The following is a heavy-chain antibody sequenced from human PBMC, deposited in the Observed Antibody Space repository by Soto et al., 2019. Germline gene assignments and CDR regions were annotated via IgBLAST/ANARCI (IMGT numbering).Heavy chain of an antibody. Sequence: GGSLRLSCAASGFTFSSYAMHWVRQAPGKGLEWVAVISYDGSNKYYADSVKGRFTISRDNSKNTLYLQMNSLRAEDTAVYYCAKYITVAGADYYFDYWGQGTLVTVSS. V-gene: IGHV3-30-3*02. CDR1: GFTFSSYA. CDR2: ISYDGSNK. CDR3: AKYITVAGADYYFDY. J-gene: IGHJ4*02. D-gene: IGHD3-3*01.